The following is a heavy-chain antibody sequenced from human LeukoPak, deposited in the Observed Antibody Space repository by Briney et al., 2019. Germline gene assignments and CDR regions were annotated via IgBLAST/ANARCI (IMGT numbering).Heavy chain of an antibody. V-gene: IGHV3-30*01. CDR1: GFTFSSYA. J-gene: IGHJ4*02. CDR2: ISYDGSNK. CDR3: ARALHSSSSR. D-gene: IGHD6-6*01. Sequence: PGGSLGLSCAASGFTFSSYAMHWVRQAPGKGLEWVAVISYDGSNKYYADSVKGRFTISRDNSKNTLYLQMNSLRAEDTAVYYCARALHSSSSRWGQGTLVTVSS.